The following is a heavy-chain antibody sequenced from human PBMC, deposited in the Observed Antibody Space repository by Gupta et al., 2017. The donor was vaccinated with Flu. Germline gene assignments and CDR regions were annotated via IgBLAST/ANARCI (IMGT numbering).Heavy chain of an antibody. V-gene: IGHV3-30*18. D-gene: IGHD6-13*01. CDR1: GFTFISFG. J-gene: IGHJ5*01. Sequence: QVQMVESGGGVVQPGRSMSLSCVASGFTFISFGMHWVRRGPGRGLEWVAVISYDGTNHYYADSVKGRFTISRDTSKNTLYLQMNSLRDEDAAVYYCGKDRGDVLYNSNWYIDSWGPGTLVTVSS. CDR2: ISYDGTNH. CDR3: GKDRGDVLYNSNWYIDS.